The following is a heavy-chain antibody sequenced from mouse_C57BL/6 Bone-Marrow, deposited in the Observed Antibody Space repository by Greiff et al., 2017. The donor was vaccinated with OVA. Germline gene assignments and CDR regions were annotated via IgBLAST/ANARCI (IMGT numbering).Heavy chain of an antibody. J-gene: IGHJ3*01. D-gene: IGHD2-10*01. CDR2: IYPRSGNT. CDR3: AREGYAPTGPFAY. CDR1: GYTFTSYG. Sequence: VQLVESGAELARPGASVKLSCKASGYTFTSYGISWVKQRTGQGLEWIGEIYPRSGNTYYNEKFKGKATLTADKSSSTAYMELRSLTSEDSAVYFCAREGYAPTGPFAYWGQGTLVTVSA. V-gene: IGHV1-81*01.